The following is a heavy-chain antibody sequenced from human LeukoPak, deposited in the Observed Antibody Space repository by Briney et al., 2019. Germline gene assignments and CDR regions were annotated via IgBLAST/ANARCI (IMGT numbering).Heavy chain of an antibody. V-gene: IGHV1-3*01. CDR2: INAGNGNT. J-gene: IGHJ5*02. Sequence: ASVKVSCKASGYTFTSYAMHWVRQAPGQRLEWMGWINAGNGNTKYSQKFQGRVTITRDTSASTAYMELSSLRSEDTAVYYCARVLPWTRALYGAAGPTSNKNWFDPWGQGTLVTVSS. CDR3: ARVLPWTRALYGAAGPTSNKNWFDP. D-gene: IGHD6-13*01. CDR1: GYTFTSYA.